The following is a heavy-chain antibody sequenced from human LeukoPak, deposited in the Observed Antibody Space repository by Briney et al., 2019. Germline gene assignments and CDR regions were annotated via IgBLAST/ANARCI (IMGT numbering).Heavy chain of an antibody. Sequence: ASVKVSRKASGYTFTGYYMHWVRQAPGQGLEWMGWINPNSGGTNYAQKFQGRVTMTRDTSISTAYMELSRLRSDDTAVYYCARDLKIIVVVPAAIGYWGQGTLVTVSS. V-gene: IGHV1-2*02. CDR2: INPNSGGT. D-gene: IGHD2-2*01. J-gene: IGHJ4*02. CDR3: ARDLKIIVVVPAAIGY. CDR1: GYTFTGYY.